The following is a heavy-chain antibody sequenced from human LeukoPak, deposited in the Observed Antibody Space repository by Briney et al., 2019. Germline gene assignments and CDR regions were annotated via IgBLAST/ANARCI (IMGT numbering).Heavy chain of an antibody. CDR2: ISSSSSYI. D-gene: IGHD6-19*01. CDR1: GFTFSSYS. V-gene: IGHV3-21*01. J-gene: IGHJ5*02. CDR3: ARWYSSGWSGWFDP. Sequence: GGSLRLSCAASGFTFSSYSMNWVRQAPGKGLEWVSSISSSSSYIYYADSVKGRFTISRDNAKNSLYLQMNSLRAEDTAVYYCARWYSSGWSGWFDPWGQGTLVTVSS.